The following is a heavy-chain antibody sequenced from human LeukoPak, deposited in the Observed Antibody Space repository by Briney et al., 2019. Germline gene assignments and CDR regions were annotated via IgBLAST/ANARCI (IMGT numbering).Heavy chain of an antibody. CDR2: INPNSGGT. Sequence: GASVKVSCKASGYTFTGYYMHWVRQAPGQGLEWMGWINPNSGGTNYAQKFQDRVTMTRDTSITTAYMELSRLRSDDTALYYCARGYYSSSKYFQHWGQGTLVTVSS. J-gene: IGHJ1*01. CDR1: GYTFTGYY. V-gene: IGHV1-2*02. D-gene: IGHD2-2*01. CDR3: ARGYYSSSKYFQH.